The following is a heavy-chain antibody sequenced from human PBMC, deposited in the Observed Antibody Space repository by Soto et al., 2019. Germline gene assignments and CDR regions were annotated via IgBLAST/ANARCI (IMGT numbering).Heavy chain of an antibody. Sequence: GASVKVSCKASGYTFTSYAMHCVRQAPGQRLEWMGWINAGNGNTKYSTKFQGRVTITRDTSASTAYMELSSLRSEDTAVYYCARSEWVITKKHYYYYYGMDVWGQGTTVTVSS. D-gene: IGHD3-22*01. CDR2: INAGNGNT. V-gene: IGHV1-3*01. J-gene: IGHJ6*02. CDR3: ARSEWVITKKHYYYYYGMDV. CDR1: GYTFTSYA.